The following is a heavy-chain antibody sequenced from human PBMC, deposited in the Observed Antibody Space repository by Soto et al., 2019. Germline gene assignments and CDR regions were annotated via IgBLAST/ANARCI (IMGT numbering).Heavy chain of an antibody. V-gene: IGHV1-46*01. D-gene: IGHD5-12*01. CDR2: INPSGGST. CDR3: ARGGVSGYAQPPLDY. CDR1: GYTFTSYG. Sequence: GASVKVSCKASGYTFTSYGISWVRQAPGQGLEWMGIINPSGGSTSYAQKFQGRVTMTRDTSTSTAYMELSSLRSEDTAVYYCARGGVSGYAQPPLDYWGQGTLVTVSS. J-gene: IGHJ4*02.